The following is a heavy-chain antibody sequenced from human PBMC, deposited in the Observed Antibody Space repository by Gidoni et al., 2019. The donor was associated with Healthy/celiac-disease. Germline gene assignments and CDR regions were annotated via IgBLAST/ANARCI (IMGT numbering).Heavy chain of an antibody. CDR2: IYYSGST. D-gene: IGHD3-10*01. CDR3: ARGRGFRELLDAFDI. CDR1: GGSISSYY. V-gene: IGHV4-59*01. Sequence: QVQLQESGPGLVKPSETLSLTCTVSGGSISSYYWSWIRQPPGKGLEWIGYIYYSGSTNYNPSLKSRVTISVDTSKNQFSLKLSSVTAADTAVYYCARGRGFRELLDAFDIWGQGTMVTVSS. J-gene: IGHJ3*02.